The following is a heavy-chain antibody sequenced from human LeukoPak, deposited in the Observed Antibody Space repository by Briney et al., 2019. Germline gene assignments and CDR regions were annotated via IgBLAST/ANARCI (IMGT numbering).Heavy chain of an antibody. CDR1: GGSISSSSYY. CDR2: IYHSGST. CDR3: ARDQAGRGGLRFDP. D-gene: IGHD3-10*01. Sequence: SETLSLTCTVSGGSISSSSYYWGWIRQPPGKGLEWIGSIYHSGSTYYNPSLKSRVTISVDTSKNQFSLKLSSVTAADTAVYYCARDQAGRGGLRFDPWGQGTLVTVSS. V-gene: IGHV4-39*07. J-gene: IGHJ5*02.